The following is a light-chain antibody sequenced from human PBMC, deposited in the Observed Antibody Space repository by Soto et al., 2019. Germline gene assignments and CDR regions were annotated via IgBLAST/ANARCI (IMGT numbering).Light chain of an antibody. CDR3: PSYTSSSPWVV. V-gene: IGLV2-14*01. J-gene: IGLJ2*01. CDR2: EVS. Sequence: QSALTQPASVSGSPGQSITISCTGTSSDVGGYNYVSWYQQHPGKAPKLMIYEVSNRPSGVSNRFSGSKSGNTASLTISGLPAEDGADYSRPSYTSSSPWVVFGGGTKLTVL. CDR1: SSDVGGYNY.